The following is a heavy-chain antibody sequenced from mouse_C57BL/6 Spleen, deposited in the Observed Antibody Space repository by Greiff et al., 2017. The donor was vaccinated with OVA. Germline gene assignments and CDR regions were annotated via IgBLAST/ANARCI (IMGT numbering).Heavy chain of an antibody. V-gene: IGHV1-15*01. CDR1: GYTFTDYE. CDR3: TREGYYGNYPWFAY. J-gene: IGHJ3*01. CDR2: IDPETGGT. Sequence: QVQLQQSGAELVRPGASVTLSCKASGYTFTDYEMHWVKQTPVHGLEWIGAIDPETGGTAYNQKFKGKAILTADKSSSTAYMELRSLTSEDSAVYYCTREGYYGNYPWFAYWGQGTLVTVSA. D-gene: IGHD2-1*01.